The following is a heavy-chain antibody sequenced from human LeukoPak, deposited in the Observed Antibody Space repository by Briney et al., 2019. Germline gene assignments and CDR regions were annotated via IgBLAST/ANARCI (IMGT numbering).Heavy chain of an antibody. D-gene: IGHD2-2*01. Sequence: SETLSLTCAFYGASFSGYYWSWIRQPPGKGLEWIGEINHSGSTNYNPSLKNRVTISVDTSKNQFSLKLSSVTAADTAVYYCARVVQGFDDFEIWGQGTMVTVSS. J-gene: IGHJ3*02. CDR2: INHSGST. V-gene: IGHV4-34*01. CDR3: ARVVQGFDDFEI. CDR1: GASFSGYY.